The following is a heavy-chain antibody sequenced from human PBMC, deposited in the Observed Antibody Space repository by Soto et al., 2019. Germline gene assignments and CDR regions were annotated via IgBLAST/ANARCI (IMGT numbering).Heavy chain of an antibody. V-gene: IGHV3-72*01. CDR1: GFTFSHHH. Sequence: EVQLVESGGGLVQPGGSLRLSCAASGFTFSHHHIDWVRQAPGKGLEWVGRSRNKARGYTTEYAPSVKGRFTISRDASRSSVFLEMYSLKIDDTAMYYCVRDDSRGDSSAFDLWGQGTMVTVSS. D-gene: IGHD3-10*01. J-gene: IGHJ3*01. CDR3: VRDDSRGDSSAFDL. CDR2: SRNKARGYTT.